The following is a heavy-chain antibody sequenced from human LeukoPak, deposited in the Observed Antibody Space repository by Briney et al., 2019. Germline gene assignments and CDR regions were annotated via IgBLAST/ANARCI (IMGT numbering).Heavy chain of an antibody. J-gene: IGHJ5*02. D-gene: IGHD3-3*01. CDR3: AREGFWSGYYTHNWFDP. V-gene: IGHV1-2*06. Sequence: ASVKVSCKASGYTFTCYYMHWVRQAPGQGLEWMGRINPNSGGTNYAQKFQGRVTMTRDTSISTADMELSRMRSDDTAVYYCAREGFWSGYYTHNWFDPWGQGTLVTVSS. CDR2: INPNSGGT. CDR1: GYTFTCYY.